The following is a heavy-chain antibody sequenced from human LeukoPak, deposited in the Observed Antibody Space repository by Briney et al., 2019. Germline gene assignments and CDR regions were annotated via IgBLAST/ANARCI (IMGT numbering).Heavy chain of an antibody. D-gene: IGHD2-2*01. CDR1: GYTFTSYG. J-gene: IGHJ6*02. Sequence: ASVKVSCKASGYTFTSYGISWVRQAPGQGLEWMGWISAYNGNTNYAQKLQGRVTMTTDTSTSTAYMELRSLRSDDTAVYYCAGEGPHDIVVVPAARGYYYYGMDVWGQGTTVTVSS. CDR3: AGEGPHDIVVVPAARGYYYYGMDV. CDR2: ISAYNGNT. V-gene: IGHV1-18*01.